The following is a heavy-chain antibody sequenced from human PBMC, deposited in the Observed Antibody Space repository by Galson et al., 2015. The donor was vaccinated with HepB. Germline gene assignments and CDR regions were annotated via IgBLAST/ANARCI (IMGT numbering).Heavy chain of an antibody. D-gene: IGHD5-12*01. CDR2: INGYNGNT. CDR1: GYSFTSDG. J-gene: IGHJ6*02. V-gene: IGHV1-18*04. Sequence: SVKVSCKASGYSFTSDGISWVRQAPGQGLEWMGWINGYNGNTNFAQKVQGRVTMTIDTSTSTAYLELRSLRSDDPAVYSCARGPFLPVARRWHYYFGMDVWGQGTTVTVSS. CDR3: ARGPFLPVARRWHYYFGMDV.